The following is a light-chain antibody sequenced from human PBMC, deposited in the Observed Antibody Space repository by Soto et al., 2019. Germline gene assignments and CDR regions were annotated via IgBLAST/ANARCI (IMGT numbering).Light chain of an antibody. CDR3: QQYYNIPWT. Sequence: DIVMTQSQASLAFSPAEGAPFTGRTSKTVSSSSKGKNPEAWYQQKPGQPPKLLIYWASSRETGVPDRSSGSGSGTDFTLTIRSLQAEDVAVYYCQQYYNIPWTFGQGTKVEVK. CDR2: WAS. J-gene: IGKJ1*01. V-gene: IGKV4-1*01. CDR1: KTVSSSSKGKNP.